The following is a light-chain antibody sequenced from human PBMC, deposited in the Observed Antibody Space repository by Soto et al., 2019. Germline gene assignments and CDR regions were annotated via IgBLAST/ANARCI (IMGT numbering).Light chain of an antibody. CDR3: QQSYSVPR. V-gene: IGKV1-39*01. Sequence: DIQMTQSPSSLSASVGDRVTITCRASRSISNYLNWYQQKSGKVHRLLIYAASSLQPGVPSRFSGTGTGTAFTLTITSLQPEDSATYYCQQSYSVPRFGPGTRVDLK. CDR2: AAS. J-gene: IGKJ1*01. CDR1: RSISNY.